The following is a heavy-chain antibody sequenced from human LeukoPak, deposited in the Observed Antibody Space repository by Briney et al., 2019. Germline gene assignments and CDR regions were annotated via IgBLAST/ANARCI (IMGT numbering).Heavy chain of an antibody. V-gene: IGHV4-39*07. J-gene: IGHJ2*01. CDR1: GGSISSSSYY. Sequence: SETLSLTCTVSGGSISSSSYYWGWIRQPPGKGLEWIGSIYYSGSTYYNPSLKSRVTISVDTSKNQFSLKLSSVTAADTAVYYCARQERRGYSNKLGWYFDLWGRGTLVTVSS. CDR2: IYYSGST. D-gene: IGHD6-25*01. CDR3: ARQERRGYSNKLGWYFDL.